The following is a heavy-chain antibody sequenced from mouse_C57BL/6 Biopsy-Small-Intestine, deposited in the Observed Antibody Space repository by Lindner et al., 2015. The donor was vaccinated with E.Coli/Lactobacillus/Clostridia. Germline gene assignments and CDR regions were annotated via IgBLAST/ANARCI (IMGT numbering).Heavy chain of an antibody. CDR1: GYTFTSYG. V-gene: IGHV1-81*01. J-gene: IGHJ4*01. Sequence: VQLQESGAEMVRPGASVKLSCKASGYTFTSYGISWVKQRTGQGLEWIGEIYPRSGNTYYNEKFKGKATLTADKSSSTAYMQLSSLTSEDSAVYFCAREDYDGCYAMDYWGQGTSVTVSS. CDR3: AREDYDGCYAMDY. D-gene: IGHD2-4*01. CDR2: IYPRSGNT.